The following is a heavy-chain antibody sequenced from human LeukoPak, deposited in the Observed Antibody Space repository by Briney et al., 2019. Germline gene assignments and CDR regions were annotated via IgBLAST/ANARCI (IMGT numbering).Heavy chain of an antibody. J-gene: IGHJ4*02. D-gene: IGHD3/OR15-3a*01. CDR1: GGSISSGDYY. V-gene: IGHV4-30-4*01. CDR3: ARRRGNFWTDYYAFDY. CDR2: IYYSGST. Sequence: SETLSLTCTVSGGSISSGDYYWSWIRQPPGKGLEWIGYIYYSGSTYYNPSLKSRVTISVDTSKNQFSLKLSSVTAADTAVYYCARRRGNFWTDYYAFDYWGLGTLVTVSS.